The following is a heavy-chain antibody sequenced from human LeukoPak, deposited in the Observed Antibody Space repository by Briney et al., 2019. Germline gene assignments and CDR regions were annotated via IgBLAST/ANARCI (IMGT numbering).Heavy chain of an antibody. CDR2: IYYSGST. CDR3: ARVSSSWYFAFDF. J-gene: IGHJ3*01. D-gene: IGHD6-13*01. CDR1: GGSISSYH. Sequence: SETLSLTCTVSGGSISSYHWSWIRQPPGKGLEWIGYIYYSGSTNYNPSLKSRVTISVDTSKNQFSLKLSSVTAADTAVYYCARVSSSWYFAFDFWGQGTMVTVSS. V-gene: IGHV4-59*01.